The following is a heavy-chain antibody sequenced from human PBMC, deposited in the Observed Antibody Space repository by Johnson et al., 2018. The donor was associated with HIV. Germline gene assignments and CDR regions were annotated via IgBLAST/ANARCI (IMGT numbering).Heavy chain of an antibody. Sequence: QVQLVESGGGVVQPGRSLRLSCAASGFTFSSYAMHWVRQAPGKGLEWVAVISYDGSNKYYADSVKGRFTISRDNSKNTLYLQMNSLRAEDTAVYYCARDFGYYYDRWAFDIWGQGTMVTVSS. CDR3: ARDFGYYYDRWAFDI. J-gene: IGHJ3*02. CDR1: GFTFSSYA. D-gene: IGHD3-22*01. CDR2: ISYDGSNK. V-gene: IGHV3-30*04.